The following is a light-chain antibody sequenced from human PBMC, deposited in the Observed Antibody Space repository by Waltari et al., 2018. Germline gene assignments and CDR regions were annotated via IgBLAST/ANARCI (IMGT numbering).Light chain of an antibody. CDR3: QQYGSSIMYT. Sequence: VLTQSPGTLSLSPGERATLSCRASQSLTKRYLAWYQQKPGQAPRLLIYGASSRAAGIPDRCSGSGSGTDFTLTISRLEPEDSALYYCQQYGSSIMYTFGQGTKLEIK. CDR1: QSLTKRY. J-gene: IGKJ2*01. CDR2: GAS. V-gene: IGKV3-20*01.